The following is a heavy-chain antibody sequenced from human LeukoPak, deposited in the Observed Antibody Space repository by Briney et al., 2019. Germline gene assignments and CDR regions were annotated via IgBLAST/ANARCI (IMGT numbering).Heavy chain of an antibody. D-gene: IGHD5-12*01. CDR2: INWNGDST. CDR3: ARVVATMDYYYYMDA. Sequence: GGSLRLSCAASGFTFGDYDMSWVRQAPGKGLEWVSGINWNGDSTGYADSVKGRFTISRDNAKNSLYLQMNSLRAEDTALYYCARVVATMDYYYYMDAWGKGTTVTVSS. J-gene: IGHJ6*03. CDR1: GFTFGDYD. V-gene: IGHV3-20*04.